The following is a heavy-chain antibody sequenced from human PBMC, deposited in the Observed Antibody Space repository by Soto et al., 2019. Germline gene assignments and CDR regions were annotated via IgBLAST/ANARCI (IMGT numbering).Heavy chain of an antibody. D-gene: IGHD3-10*01. V-gene: IGHV3-74*01. Sequence: GGSLRLSCAASGFTFRSYAMRWVRQAPGKGLGWVSRINADGSSTNYADSVKGRFTISRDNAKNTLYLQMNSLRAEDTAVYYCARDRFGAFDYWGQGTLVTVSS. CDR2: INADGSST. J-gene: IGHJ4*02. CDR3: ARDRFGAFDY. CDR1: GFTFRSYA.